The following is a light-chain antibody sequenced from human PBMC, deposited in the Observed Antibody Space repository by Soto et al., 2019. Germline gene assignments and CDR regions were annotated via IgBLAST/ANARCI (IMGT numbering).Light chain of an antibody. V-gene: IGKV3-15*01. Sequence: ELVMPQSPATLSVSPGARATLSCRASQSVSSNLAWYQQKPGQAPRLLIYGASTRATGIPARFSGSGSGTEFTLTISSLQSEDFAVYYCQQYNNWPPWTFGQGTKVEIK. CDR1: QSVSSN. J-gene: IGKJ1*01. CDR2: GAS. CDR3: QQYNNWPPWT.